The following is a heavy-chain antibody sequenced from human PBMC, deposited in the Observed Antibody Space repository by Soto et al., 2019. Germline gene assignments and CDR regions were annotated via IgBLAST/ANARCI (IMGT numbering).Heavy chain of an antibody. CDR1: GGTFSTNT. D-gene: IGHD3-22*01. V-gene: IGHV1-69*01. CDR3: ARQFDSDTSGYYSAY. J-gene: IGHJ4*02. Sequence: QVQLVQSGAEVKKPGSSVKVSCKASGGTFSTNTISWVRQAPGQGLEWMGGIMPIFGSANYAQKFQGRVTITADEYTRTVYMELSRLKSEDTAVYYCARQFDSDTSGYYSAYWGQGTVVTVSS. CDR2: IMPIFGSA.